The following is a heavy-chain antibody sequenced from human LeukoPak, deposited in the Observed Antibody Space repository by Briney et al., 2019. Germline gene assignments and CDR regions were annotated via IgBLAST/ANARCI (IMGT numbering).Heavy chain of an antibody. CDR1: GGSISSYY. J-gene: IGHJ6*02. Sequence: SETLSLTCTVSGGSISSYYWSWIRQPPGEGLEWIGYIYYSGSTNYNPSLKSRVTISVDTSKNQFSLRLTSVTAADTAVYYCARGTYYDILTGESHYYGMDVWGQGTTVTVSS. CDR3: ARGTYYDILTGESHYYGMDV. D-gene: IGHD3-9*01. CDR2: IYYSGST. V-gene: IGHV4-59*01.